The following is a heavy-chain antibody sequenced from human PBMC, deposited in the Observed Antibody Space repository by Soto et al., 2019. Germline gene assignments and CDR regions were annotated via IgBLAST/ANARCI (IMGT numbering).Heavy chain of an antibody. CDR1: GGSFSGYI. D-gene: IGHD1-26*01. CDR3: TRGLFSGSSYSGSWYYFDS. CDR2: INHSGSS. V-gene: IGHV4-34*01. J-gene: IGHJ4*02. Sequence: SETLSLTCAVFGGSFSGYIWTWIRQTPGKGLQWIGQINHSGSSIYNPSLKNRVTISTMSNNKFSLELSSVTAADTAVYYCTRGLFSGSSYSGSWYYFDSWGQGTMVTVSS.